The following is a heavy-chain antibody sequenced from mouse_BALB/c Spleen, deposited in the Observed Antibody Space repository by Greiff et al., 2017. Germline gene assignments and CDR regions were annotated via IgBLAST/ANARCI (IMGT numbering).Heavy chain of an antibody. CDR2: ISNGGGST. V-gene: IGHV5-12-2*01. Sequence: EVKLMESGGGLVQPGGSLKLSCAASGFTFSSYTMSWVRQTPEKRLEWVAYISNGGGSTYYPDTVKGRFTISRDNAKNTLYLQMSSLKSEDTAMYYCARHLDSSGFDYWGQGTTRTVSS. CDR3: ARHLDSSGFDY. D-gene: IGHD3-2*01. J-gene: IGHJ2*01. CDR1: GFTFSSYT.